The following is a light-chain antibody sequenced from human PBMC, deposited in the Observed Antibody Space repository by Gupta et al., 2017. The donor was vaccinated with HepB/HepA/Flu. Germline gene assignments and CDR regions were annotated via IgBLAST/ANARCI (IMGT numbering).Light chain of an antibody. CDR2: EVS. CDR1: QSLLHSDGKTY. J-gene: IGKJ5*01. Sequence: DIVLTQPPLSLPVTPGQPASISCKSRQSLLHSDGKTYLYLYLQKPGQPPQLLIYEVSNRFSGVPDSFSGSGSGTDFTLKDSRVDAEDAGVYYCMQTIQAPITFGQGTRLGIK. CDR3: MQTIQAPIT. V-gene: IGKV2D-29*01.